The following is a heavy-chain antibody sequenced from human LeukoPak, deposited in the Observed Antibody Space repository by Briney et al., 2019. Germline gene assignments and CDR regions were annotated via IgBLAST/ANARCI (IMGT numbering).Heavy chain of an antibody. V-gene: IGHV3-11*03. CDR2: ISGGSSYT. J-gene: IGHJ4*02. Sequence: GRSLRLSCAASGFTFSDYYMTWIRQAPGKGLEWVSYISGGSSYTNYADSVKGRFTISRDNAKNSLYLQMNSLRAEDTAVYYCASRGDTSGYYYFDYWGQGTLVTVSS. D-gene: IGHD3-22*01. CDR1: GFTFSDYY. CDR3: ASRGDTSGYYYFDY.